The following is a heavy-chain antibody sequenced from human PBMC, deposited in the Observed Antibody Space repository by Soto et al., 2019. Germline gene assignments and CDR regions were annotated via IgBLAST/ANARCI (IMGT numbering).Heavy chain of an antibody. J-gene: IGHJ6*02. CDR1: GGSINSGDYY. CDR2: MYYSGIT. V-gene: IGHV4-30-4*01. D-gene: IGHD3-10*01. CDR3: ARWSGVGVAGMDV. Sequence: QVQLQESGPRLVKSSQTLYLTCTVSGGSINSGDYYWSWIRQSPGKGLEWVGYMYYSGITDYNASLKSRITISMDTSNNQFSLKLNSGTAADTAGYFCARWSGVGVAGMDVWGQGTTVTVSS.